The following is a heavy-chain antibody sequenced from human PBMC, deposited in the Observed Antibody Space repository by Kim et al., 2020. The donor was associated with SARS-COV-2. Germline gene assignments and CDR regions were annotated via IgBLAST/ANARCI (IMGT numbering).Heavy chain of an antibody. Sequence: SETLSLTCTVSGGSISSSSYYWGWIRQPPGKGLEWIGSIYYSGSTYYNPSLKSRVTISVDTSKNQFSLKLSSVTAADTAVYYCARRPPAAPVDYWGQGTLVTVSS. CDR2: IYYSGST. CDR1: GGSISSSSYY. J-gene: IGHJ4*02. D-gene: IGHD2-2*01. V-gene: IGHV4-39*01. CDR3: ARRPPAAPVDY.